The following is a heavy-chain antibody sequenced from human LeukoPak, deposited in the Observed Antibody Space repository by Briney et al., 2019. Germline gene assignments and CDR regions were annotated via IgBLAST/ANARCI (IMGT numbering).Heavy chain of an antibody. CDR3: ARQTQEERSHIVVVTATDDAFDI. J-gene: IGHJ3*02. V-gene: IGHV5-51*01. Sequence: GESLRISCKGSGYSFTSYWIGWVRQMPGKGLEWMGIIYPGDSDTRYSPSFQGQVTISADKSISTAYLQWSSLKASDTAMYYCARQTQEERSHIVVVTATDDAFDIWGQGTMVTVSS. CDR2: IYPGDSDT. D-gene: IGHD2-21*02. CDR1: GYSFTSYW.